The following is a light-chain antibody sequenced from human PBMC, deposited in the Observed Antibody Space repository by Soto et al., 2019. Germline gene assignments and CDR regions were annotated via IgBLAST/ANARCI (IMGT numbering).Light chain of an antibody. CDR1: RSISSC. Sequence: DIQMTQSPSSLSASVGDRVTITCRASRSISSCLAWYQQKPGKAPKLLIYDASNLESGVPSRFSGNGVGTEFTLTISSLQPEDFATYHCQQNNSYQYTFGQGTRLEIK. CDR2: DAS. V-gene: IGKV1-5*01. CDR3: QQNNSYQYT. J-gene: IGKJ5*01.